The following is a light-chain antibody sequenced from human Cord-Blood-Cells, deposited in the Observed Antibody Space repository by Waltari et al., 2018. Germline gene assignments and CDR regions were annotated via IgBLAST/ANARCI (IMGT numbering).Light chain of an antibody. CDR2: GAS. CDR1: QSVSSSY. Sequence: EIVLTQSPGTLSLSPGERATLSCRASQSVSSSYLAWYQQKPGQAPRLLIYGASSRATGIPDRFSGSGSGTDFTLPISRLEPEDFAVYYSQQYGSSPLTFDGGTKVEIK. CDR3: QQYGSSPLT. J-gene: IGKJ4*01. V-gene: IGKV3-20*01.